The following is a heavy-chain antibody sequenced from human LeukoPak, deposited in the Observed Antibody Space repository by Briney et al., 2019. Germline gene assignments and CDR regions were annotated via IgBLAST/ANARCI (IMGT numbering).Heavy chain of an antibody. CDR3: ARDQDYYDSSGPFDY. D-gene: IGHD3-22*01. CDR1: GFTFSSYE. V-gene: IGHV3-48*03. Sequence: PGGSLRLSCAASGFTFSSYEMNWVRQAPGKGLEWVSYISSSGSTIYYADSVKGRFTISRGNSKNTLYLQMNSLRAEDTAVYYCARDQDYYDSSGPFDYWGQGTLVTVSS. CDR2: ISSSGSTI. J-gene: IGHJ4*02.